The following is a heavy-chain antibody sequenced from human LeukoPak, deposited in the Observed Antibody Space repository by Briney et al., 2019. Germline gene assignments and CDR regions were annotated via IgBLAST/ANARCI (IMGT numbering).Heavy chain of an antibody. CDR1: GFTFSSHW. D-gene: IGHD4-23*01. J-gene: IGHJ6*03. CDR3: ARTMVVTPGSYDYYMDV. Sequence: GGSLRLSCAASGFTFSSHWMHWVRQAPGKGLVWVSRINSDGSSTSYADSVKGRFTISRDNAKNTLYLQMNSLRAEDTALYYCARTMVVTPGSYDYYMDVWGKGTTVTVSS. V-gene: IGHV3-74*01. CDR2: INSDGSST.